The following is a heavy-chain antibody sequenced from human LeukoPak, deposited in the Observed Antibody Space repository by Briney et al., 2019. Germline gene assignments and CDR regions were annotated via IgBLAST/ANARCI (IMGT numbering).Heavy chain of an antibody. CDR3: AKSATPYSSSWRHYFDY. V-gene: IGHV3-23*01. CDR2: ISGSGDNT. D-gene: IGHD6-13*01. J-gene: IGHJ4*02. Sequence: QTGGSLRLSCAASGFTFSSYAMSWVRQAPGKGLEWVSTISGSGDNTFYADSVKGRFTISRDNSKNTLYLQMSSLRAEDTAVYYCAKSATPYSSSWRHYFDYWGQGTLVTVSS. CDR1: GFTFSSYA.